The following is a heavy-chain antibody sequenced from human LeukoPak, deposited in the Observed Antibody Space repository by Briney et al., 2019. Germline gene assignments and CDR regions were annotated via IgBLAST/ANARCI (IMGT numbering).Heavy chain of an antibody. CDR2: ISSSSSTI. V-gene: IGHV3-48*01. CDR3: AKDSAKKYDDY. Sequence: GGSLRLSCAASGFTFSSYGMTWVRQAPGKGLEWVSYISSSSSTIYYADSVKGRFTISRDNAKNSLYLRLNSLRAEDTAVYYCAKDSAKKYDDYWGQGTLVTVSS. D-gene: IGHD2/OR15-2a*01. CDR1: GFTFSSYG. J-gene: IGHJ4*02.